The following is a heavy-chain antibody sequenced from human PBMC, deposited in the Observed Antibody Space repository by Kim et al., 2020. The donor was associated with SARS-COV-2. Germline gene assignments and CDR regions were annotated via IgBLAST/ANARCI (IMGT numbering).Heavy chain of an antibody. V-gene: IGHV3-23*01. Sequence: GGSLRLSCAASGFTFSSYAMSWVRQAPGKGLEWVSAISGSGGSTYYADSVKGRFTISRDNSKNTLYLQMNSLRAEDTAVYYCAKDLTRRRGLGTPPTGYWGQGTLVTVSS. J-gene: IGHJ4*02. CDR3: AKDLTRRRGLGTPPTGY. CDR1: GFTFSSYA. D-gene: IGHD3-9*01. CDR2: ISGSGGST.